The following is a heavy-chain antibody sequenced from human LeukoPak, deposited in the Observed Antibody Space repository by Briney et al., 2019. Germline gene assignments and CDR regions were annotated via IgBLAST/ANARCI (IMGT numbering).Heavy chain of an antibody. D-gene: IGHD2-2*03. Sequence: PGXSLRLSCAASGFTFSSYSMNWVRQAPGKGLEWVSSISSSSSSYIYYADSVKGRFTISRDNAKNSLYLQMNSLRAEDTAVYYCASGYCSSTSCQYSAFDIWGQGTMVTVSS. V-gene: IGHV3-21*01. CDR2: ISSSSSSYI. J-gene: IGHJ3*02. CDR1: GFTFSSYS. CDR3: ASGYCSSTSCQYSAFDI.